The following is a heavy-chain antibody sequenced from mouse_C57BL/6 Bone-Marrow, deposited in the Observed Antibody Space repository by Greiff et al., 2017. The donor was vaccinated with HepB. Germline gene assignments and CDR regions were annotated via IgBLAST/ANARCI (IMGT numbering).Heavy chain of an antibody. CDR3: ARYPDY. V-gene: IGHV1-55*01. J-gene: IGHJ2*01. Sequence: QVQLQQPGAELVKPGASVKMSCKASGYTFTSYWITWVKQRPGQGLEWIGDIYPGSGSPNYNEKFKSKATLTVETSSSPAYMQLSSLTSEDSAVYYCARYPDYWGQGTTLTVSS. CDR1: GYTFTSYW. CDR2: IYPGSGSP.